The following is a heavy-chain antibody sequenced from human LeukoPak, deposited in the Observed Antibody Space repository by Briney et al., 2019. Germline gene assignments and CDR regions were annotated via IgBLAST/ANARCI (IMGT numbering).Heavy chain of an antibody. D-gene: IGHD2-15*01. V-gene: IGHV3-48*03. CDR2: ISSSGSTI. CDR1: GFTFSSYE. Sequence: PGGSLRLSCAASGFTFSSYEMNWVRQAPGKGLEWVSYISSSGSTIYYADSVKGRFTISRDNAKNSLYLQMNSLRAEDTAVYYFARGTFLAASDFDYWGQGTLVTVSS. CDR3: ARGTFLAASDFDY. J-gene: IGHJ4*02.